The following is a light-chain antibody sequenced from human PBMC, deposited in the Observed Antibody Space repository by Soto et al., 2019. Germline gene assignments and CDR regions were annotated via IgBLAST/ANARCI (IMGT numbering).Light chain of an antibody. J-gene: IGKJ2*01. CDR3: LQDYNYPQAS. CDR1: QGIRKD. CDR2: GAS. V-gene: IGKV1-6*01. Sequence: AVQMTQYPSSLSASVGDRVTITCRASQGIRKDLGWYQQKPGKAPKVLIYGASNLHSGVPTRFSGSGSGTEFTLTISNSQPEDVATYYCLQDYNYPQASFGQGTKVEMK.